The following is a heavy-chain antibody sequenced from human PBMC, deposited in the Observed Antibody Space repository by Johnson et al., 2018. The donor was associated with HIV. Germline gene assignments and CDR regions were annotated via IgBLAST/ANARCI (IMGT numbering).Heavy chain of an antibody. CDR2: ISYDGSNK. CDR1: GFTFSSYA. V-gene: IGHV3-30-3*01. CDR3: ARDQDWGYYDSTAFDI. Sequence: QVQLVESGGGVVQPGRSLRLSCAASGFTFSSYAMHWVRQAPGKGLEWVAVISYDGSNKYYVDSVKGRFTISRDNAKNTLYLQMNSLRAEDTAVYYCARDQDWGYYDSTAFDIWGQGTMVTVSS. D-gene: IGHD3-22*01. J-gene: IGHJ3*02.